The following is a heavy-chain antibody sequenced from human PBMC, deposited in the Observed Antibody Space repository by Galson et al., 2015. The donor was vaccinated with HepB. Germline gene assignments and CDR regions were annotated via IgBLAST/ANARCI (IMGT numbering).Heavy chain of an antibody. D-gene: IGHD3-22*01. Sequence: SLRLSCAVSGFTFSSYAMSWFRQAPGKGLEWVSAISGAGGSRYYADSVKGRFTISRDNSKNTLYVQMDSLRAEDTAVYYCAKEFRAGDSSGFFDRWGRGTLVTVSS. J-gene: IGHJ2*01. V-gene: IGHV3-23*01. CDR2: ISGAGGSR. CDR3: AKEFRAGDSSGFFDR. CDR1: GFTFSSYA.